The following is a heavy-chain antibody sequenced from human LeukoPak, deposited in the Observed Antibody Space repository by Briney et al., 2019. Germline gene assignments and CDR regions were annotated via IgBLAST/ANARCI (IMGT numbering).Heavy chain of an antibody. Sequence: SETLSLTCTVSGGSISNYYWSWIRQPPGKGLEWIGYIYYSGSTYYNPSLKSRVTISVDTSKNQFSLKLSSVTAADTAVYYCAREGTVTTRVDYWGQGTLVTVSS. V-gene: IGHV4-30-4*08. D-gene: IGHD4-17*01. CDR3: AREGTVTTRVDY. CDR2: IYYSGST. J-gene: IGHJ4*02. CDR1: GGSISNYY.